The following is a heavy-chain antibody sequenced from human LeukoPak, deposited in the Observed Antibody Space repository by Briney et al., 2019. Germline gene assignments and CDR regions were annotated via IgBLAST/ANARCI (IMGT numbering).Heavy chain of an antibody. V-gene: IGHV3-30*18. Sequence: GESLRLSCAASGFTFSSYGMHWVRQAPGKGLEWVAVISYDGSNKYYADSVKGRFTISRDNSKNTLYLQMNSLRAEDTAVYCCAKAFHYDTSGIDYWGQGTLVTVSS. CDR2: ISYDGSNK. D-gene: IGHD3-22*01. CDR3: AKAFHYDTSGIDY. CDR1: GFTFSSYG. J-gene: IGHJ4*02.